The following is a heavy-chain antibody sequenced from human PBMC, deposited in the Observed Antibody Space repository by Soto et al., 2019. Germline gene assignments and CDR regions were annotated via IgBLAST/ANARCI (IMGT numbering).Heavy chain of an antibody. CDR3: ARDQSPSSGWPGMDV. V-gene: IGHV1-2*02. D-gene: IGHD6-19*01. CDR1: GYTFTDYY. Sequence: ASVKVSCKASGYTFTDYYMHWVRQAPGQGLEWMGWINPNSGGTNYAQKFQGRVTMTRDTSISTAYMELNRLRSDDTAVYYCARDQSPSSGWPGMDVWGQGATVTVSS. CDR2: INPNSGGT. J-gene: IGHJ6*02.